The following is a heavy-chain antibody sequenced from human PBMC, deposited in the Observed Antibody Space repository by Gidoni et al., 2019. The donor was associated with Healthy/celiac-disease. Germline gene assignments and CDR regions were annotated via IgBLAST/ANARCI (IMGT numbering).Heavy chain of an antibody. J-gene: IGHJ4*02. D-gene: IGHD3-3*01. CDR3: ARAVNPPRITIFGVVPEMATAYFDY. V-gene: IGHV4-59*01. Sequence: QVQLQESGPGLVKPSETLSLTCTDAGGASSSYYWHWIRQPPGKGLEWIGYISYSVTTNYNPSLKSRVTISVDTSKNQFSLKLSSVTAADTAVYYCARAVNPPRITIFGVVPEMATAYFDYWGQGTLVTVSS. CDR1: GGASSSYY. CDR2: ISYSVTT.